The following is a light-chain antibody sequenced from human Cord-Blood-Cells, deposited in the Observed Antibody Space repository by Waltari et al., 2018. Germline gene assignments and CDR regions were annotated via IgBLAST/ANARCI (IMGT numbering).Light chain of an antibody. J-gene: IGKJ2*03. V-gene: IGKV1-39*01. Sequence: DIQMTQSPSSLSASVGDRVTITYRASQSISSYLNWYQQKPGKAPKILIYAASSLQSGVPSRCSGSGSVTDFTLTIRSLQPEDFATYYGQQSYSTPHSFGQGTKLEI. CDR2: AAS. CDR1: QSISSY. CDR3: QQSYSTPHS.